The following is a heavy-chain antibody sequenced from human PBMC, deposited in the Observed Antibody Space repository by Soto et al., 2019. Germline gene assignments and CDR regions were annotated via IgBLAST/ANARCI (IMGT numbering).Heavy chain of an antibody. CDR2: ISYSGST. V-gene: IGHV4-31*03. CDR1: GGSISSGGNY. J-gene: IGHJ6*02. CDR3: ARVPVRKYYGAGSYNNYYFGMDV. D-gene: IGHD3-10*01. Sequence: SETLSLTCTVSGGSISSGGNYWNWIRQHPGRGLEWIGSISYSGSTYYNPSLRSRVTISVDTSKNQFSLNLSSVTAADTAVYYCARVPVRKYYGAGSYNNYYFGMDVWGQGTTVTVSS.